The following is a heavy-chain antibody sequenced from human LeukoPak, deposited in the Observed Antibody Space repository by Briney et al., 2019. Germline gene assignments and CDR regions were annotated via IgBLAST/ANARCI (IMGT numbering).Heavy chain of an antibody. V-gene: IGHV3-73*01. CDR3: TRPTLGYCTGTSCPPALDP. CDR1: GFTFSDSA. Sequence: GGSLKLSCAASGFTFSDSAMHWVRQASGKGLEWVGRIRTKANSYATAYAASVNGRSTISRDDSKNTAYLQMNSLKTDDTAVYYCTRPTLGYCTGTSCPPALDPWGQGTLVTVSA. J-gene: IGHJ5*02. D-gene: IGHD2-2*01. CDR2: IRTKANSYAT.